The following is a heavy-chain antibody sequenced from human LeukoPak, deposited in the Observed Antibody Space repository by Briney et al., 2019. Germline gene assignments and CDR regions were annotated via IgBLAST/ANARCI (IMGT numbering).Heavy chain of an antibody. CDR1: GGTFSSYA. D-gene: IGHD6-13*01. J-gene: IGHJ4*02. Sequence: ASVKVSRKASGGTFSSYAISWVRQAPGQGLEWMGGIIPIFGTANYAQKFQGRVTITADESTSTAYMELSSLRSEDTAVYYCARDSGYSSSWEFDYRGQGTLVTVSS. CDR3: ARDSGYSSSWEFDY. V-gene: IGHV1-69*13. CDR2: IIPIFGTA.